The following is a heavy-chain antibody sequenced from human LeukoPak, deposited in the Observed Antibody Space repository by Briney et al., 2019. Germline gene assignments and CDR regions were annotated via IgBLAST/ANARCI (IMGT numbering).Heavy chain of an antibody. D-gene: IGHD3-10*01. V-gene: IGHV1-2*04. Sequence: ASVKVSCKASGYTFTSYYMHWVRQAPGQGLEWMGWINPNSGGTNYAQKFQGWVTMTRDTSISTAYMELSRLRSDDTAVYYCARGVLWFGELLGPLDYWGQGTLVTVSS. CDR1: GYTFTSYY. CDR3: ARGVLWFGELLGPLDY. CDR2: INPNSGGT. J-gene: IGHJ4*02.